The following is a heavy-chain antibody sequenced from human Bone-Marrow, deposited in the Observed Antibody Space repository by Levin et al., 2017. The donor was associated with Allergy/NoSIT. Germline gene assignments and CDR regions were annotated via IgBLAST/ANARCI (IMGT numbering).Heavy chain of an antibody. CDR2: IYHSGST. J-gene: IGHJ5*02. Sequence: PSETLSLTCTVSGTPITSYYWTWIRQSPGKGLELIGCIYHSGSTNYNPSLKSRLTISVDTSKNQFSLRLNSVTAADTAVYYCARGTYYYYNSDNSLFWVDPWGQGTLVTVSS. D-gene: IGHD3-22*01. CDR1: GTPITSYY. V-gene: IGHV4-59*01. CDR3: ARGTYYYYNSDNSLFWVDP.